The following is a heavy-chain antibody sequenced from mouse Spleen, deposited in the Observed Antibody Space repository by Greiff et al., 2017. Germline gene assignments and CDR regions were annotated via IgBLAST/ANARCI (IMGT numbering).Heavy chain of an antibody. CDR2: IYPGDGDT. J-gene: IGHJ2*01. CDR1: GYAFSSYW. D-gene: IGHD1-1*01. CDR3: ARVDYYGSSFDY. V-gene: IGHV1-80*01. Sequence: VKLVESGAELVKPGASVKISCKASGYAFSSYWMNWVKQRPGKGLEWIGQIYPGDGDTNYNGKFKGKATLTADKSSSTAYMQLSSLTSEDSAVYFCARVDYYGSSFDYWGQGTTLTVSS.